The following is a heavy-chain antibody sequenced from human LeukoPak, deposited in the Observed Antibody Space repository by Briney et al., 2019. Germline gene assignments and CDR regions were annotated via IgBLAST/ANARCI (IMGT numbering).Heavy chain of an antibody. J-gene: IGHJ4*02. CDR2: INPSGGST. D-gene: IGHD3-10*01. CDR3: ARDTFGVVRGVV. Sequence: VASVKVSCKASGYTFTYGISWVRQAPGQGLEWMGIINPSGGSTSYAQKFQGRVTMTRDTSTSTVYMELSSLRSEDTAVYYCARDTFGVVRGVVWGQGTLVTVSS. CDR1: GYTFTYG. V-gene: IGHV1-46*01.